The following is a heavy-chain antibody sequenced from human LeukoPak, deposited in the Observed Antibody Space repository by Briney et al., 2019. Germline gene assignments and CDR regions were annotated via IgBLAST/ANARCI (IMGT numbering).Heavy chain of an antibody. D-gene: IGHD4-17*01. J-gene: IGHJ4*02. Sequence: GGSLRHSCAASGFTFSNHGMHWVRQAPGKGLEWVALIWYDGSNKEYAESVKGRFTISRDNSKNTLYLQMNSLRAEDTAVYYCARSFTTVSSLGYWGQGTLVTVSS. CDR1: GFTFSNHG. CDR2: IWYDGSNK. CDR3: ARSFTTVSSLGY. V-gene: IGHV3-33*01.